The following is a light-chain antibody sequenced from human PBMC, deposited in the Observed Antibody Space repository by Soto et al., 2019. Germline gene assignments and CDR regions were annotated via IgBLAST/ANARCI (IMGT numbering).Light chain of an antibody. CDR3: QQYGSSPPVYT. J-gene: IGKJ2*01. CDR2: GAS. V-gene: IGKV3-20*01. Sequence: EIVLTQSPGTLSLSPGERATLSCRASQSVSSSYLAWYQQKPGQAPRLLIYGASSRATGIPDRFSGSGSGTEFTLTISRLQPEDFAVYYCQQYGSSPPVYTFGQGNKLEIK. CDR1: QSVSSSY.